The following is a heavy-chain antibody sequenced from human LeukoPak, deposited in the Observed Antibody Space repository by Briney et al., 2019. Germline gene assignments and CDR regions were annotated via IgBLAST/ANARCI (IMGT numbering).Heavy chain of an antibody. CDR1: GDSVSSNNAA. J-gene: IGHJ4*02. CDR2: TYYRSQWYN. D-gene: IGHD1-26*01. CDR3: ARGASYSFDY. Sequence: SQTLSLTCAISGDSVSSNNAAWNWIRQSPSRGLEWLGSTYYRSQWYNDYAASVISRITINPDTSRNQFSLQLNSVTPEDTALYYCARGASYSFDYWGQGTLVTVSS. V-gene: IGHV6-1*01.